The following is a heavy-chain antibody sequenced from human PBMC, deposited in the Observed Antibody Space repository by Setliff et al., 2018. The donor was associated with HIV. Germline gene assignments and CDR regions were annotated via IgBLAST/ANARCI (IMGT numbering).Heavy chain of an antibody. CDR2: IYPGDSDT. D-gene: IGHD3-22*01. CDR3: ASHDYYDSSVYYYRFDY. V-gene: IGHV5-51*01. Sequence: PGESLKISCKGSGYSFTSYWIGWVRQMPGKGLEWMGIIYPGDSDTRYSPSFQGQVTISADKSISTAYLQRSSLKASDTAMYYCASHDYYDSSVYYYRFDYWGQGTLVTVSS. CDR1: GYSFTSYW. J-gene: IGHJ4*02.